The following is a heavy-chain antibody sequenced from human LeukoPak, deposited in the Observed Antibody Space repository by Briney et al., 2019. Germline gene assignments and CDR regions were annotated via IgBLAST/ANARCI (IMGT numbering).Heavy chain of an antibody. J-gene: IGHJ6*03. CDR3: ARVGISMSHYYMDV. CDR2: IYTSGST. CDR1: GGSISSYY. D-gene: IGHD3-10*02. Sequence: SETLSLTCTVSGGSISSYYWSWIRQPAGKGLEWIGRIYTSGSTNYNPSLKSRVTMSVDTSKNQFSLKLSSVTAADTAVYYCARVGISMSHYYMDVWGKGTTVTISS. V-gene: IGHV4-4*07.